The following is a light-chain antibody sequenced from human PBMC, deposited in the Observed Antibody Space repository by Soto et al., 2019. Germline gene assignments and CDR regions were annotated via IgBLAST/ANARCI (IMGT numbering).Light chain of an antibody. J-gene: IGKJ2*01. CDR1: QSVSNNY. CDR3: QQYGSSPPYT. CDR2: GSS. Sequence: VLTQYPGTLSLYPGERATLSCRASQSVSNNYFAWYQQKPGQAPRLLIFGSSDRATGSPDRFSGSGSGTDVTLTISRLEPEDFAVYYCQQYGSSPPYTFGQGTKLEIK. V-gene: IGKV3-20*01.